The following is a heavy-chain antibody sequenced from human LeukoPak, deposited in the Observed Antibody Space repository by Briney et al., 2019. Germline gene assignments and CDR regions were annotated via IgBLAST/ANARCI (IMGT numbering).Heavy chain of an antibody. V-gene: IGHV3-7*01. CDR3: ARALVSVTTSY. J-gene: IGHJ4*02. CDR2: IKQDGSEQ. D-gene: IGHD4-17*01. Sequence: GGSLRLSCAASGFTISYYWMTWVRQAPGKGLEWVANIKQDGSEQYYVDSVKGRFTISRDNAENSLYLQMNSLRAVDTAVYYCARALVSVTTSYWGQGTLVTVSS. CDR1: GFTISYYW.